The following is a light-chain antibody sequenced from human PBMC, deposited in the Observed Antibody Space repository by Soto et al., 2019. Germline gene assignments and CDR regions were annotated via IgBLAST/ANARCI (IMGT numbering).Light chain of an antibody. J-gene: IGLJ2*01. Sequence: QSALTQPASVSGSPGQSITISCTGTSSDVGGYNYVSWYQQHPGKAPKLMIYDVSNRPSGVSNRFSGSKSGNTAALTISGLQAEDEADYYFSSYTSSSTLRVFGGGTKLTLL. CDR2: DVS. CDR3: SSYTSSSTLRV. V-gene: IGLV2-14*01. CDR1: SSDVGGYNY.